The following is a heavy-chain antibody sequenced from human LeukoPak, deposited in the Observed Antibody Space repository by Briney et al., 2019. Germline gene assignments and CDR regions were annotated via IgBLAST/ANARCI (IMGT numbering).Heavy chain of an antibody. CDR2: IYYSGST. CDR3: ASTPSYYDILTGFLPLGLDASDI. J-gene: IGHJ3*02. CDR1: GGSISSGDYY. Sequence: SQTLSLTCTVSGGSISSGDYYWSWIRQPPGKGLEWIGYIYYSGSTNYNPSLKSRVTISVDTSKNQFSLKLSSVTAADTAVYYCASTPSYYDILTGFLPLGLDASDIWGQGTMVTVSS. D-gene: IGHD3-9*01. V-gene: IGHV4-61*08.